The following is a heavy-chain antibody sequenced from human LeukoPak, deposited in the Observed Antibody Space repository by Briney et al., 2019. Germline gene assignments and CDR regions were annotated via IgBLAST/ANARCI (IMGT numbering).Heavy chain of an antibody. CDR2: IIPILGIA. Sequence: ASVKVSCKASGGTFSSYAINWVRQAPGQGLEWMGRIIPILGIANYAQKFQGRVTITADKSTSTAYMELSSLRSEDTAVYYCASLGYCSSTSCYGDDYWGQGTLVTVSS. V-gene: IGHV1-69*04. CDR3: ASLGYCSSTSCYGDDY. CDR1: GGTFSSYA. J-gene: IGHJ4*02. D-gene: IGHD2-2*01.